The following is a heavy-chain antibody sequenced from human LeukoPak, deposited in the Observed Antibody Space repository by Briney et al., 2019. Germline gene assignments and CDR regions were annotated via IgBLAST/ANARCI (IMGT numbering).Heavy chain of an antibody. Sequence: GESLKISCKGSGYSFTSYWIGWVRQMPGKGLEWMGIIYPGDSDTRYSPSFQGQVTISADKSISTAYLQWSSLKASDTATYYCARKTKGGRFPFNWFDPWGQGTLVTVSS. CDR2: IYPGDSDT. CDR3: ARKTKGGRFPFNWFDP. CDR1: GYSFTSYW. D-gene: IGHD3-3*01. V-gene: IGHV5-51*01. J-gene: IGHJ5*02.